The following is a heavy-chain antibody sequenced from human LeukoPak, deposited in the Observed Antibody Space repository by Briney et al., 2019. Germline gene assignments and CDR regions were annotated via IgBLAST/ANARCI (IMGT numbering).Heavy chain of an antibody. J-gene: IGHJ4*02. CDR1: GYTLTELA. V-gene: IGHV1-24*01. Sequence: ASVKVSCKVSGYTLTELAMHWVRQAPGKGLEWMGGFDSEEGETIYAQKFQGRVTMTEDTSADTAYMALSSLTSEDTAVYFCATQGRANGDYWGQENLVTVSP. D-gene: IGHD5-12*01. CDR2: FDSEEGET. CDR3: ATQGRANGDY.